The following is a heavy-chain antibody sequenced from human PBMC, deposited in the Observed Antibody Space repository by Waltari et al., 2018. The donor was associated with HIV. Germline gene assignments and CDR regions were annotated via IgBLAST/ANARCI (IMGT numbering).Heavy chain of an antibody. V-gene: IGHV4-31*03. Sequence: QVQLQESGPGLVKPSQTLSLTCTVSGGSISSGGYYWSWIRQHPGKGLEWIGYIYYSGSTYYNPSLKSRVTISVDTSKNQFSLKLSSVTAADTAVYYCARGAYYYDSSGYFAPFDYWGQGTLVTVSS. D-gene: IGHD3-22*01. J-gene: IGHJ4*02. CDR3: ARGAYYYDSSGYFAPFDY. CDR2: IYYSGST. CDR1: GGSISSGGYY.